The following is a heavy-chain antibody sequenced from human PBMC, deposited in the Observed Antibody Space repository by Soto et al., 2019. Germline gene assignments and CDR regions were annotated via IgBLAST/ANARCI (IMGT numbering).Heavy chain of an antibody. V-gene: IGHV1-8*01. CDR2: MNPNSGNT. CDR1: GYTLTSYD. Sequence: ASVKVSCKASGYTLTSYDINWVRQATGQGLEWMRWMNPNSGNTGYAQKFQGRVTMTRNTSISTAYMELSSLRSEDTAVYYCARTRGSLYYFDYWGQGTLVTVSS. D-gene: IGHD5-12*01. J-gene: IGHJ4*02. CDR3: ARTRGSLYYFDY.